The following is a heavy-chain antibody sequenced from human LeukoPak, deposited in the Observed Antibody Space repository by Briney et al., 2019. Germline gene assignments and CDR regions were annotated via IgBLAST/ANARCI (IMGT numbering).Heavy chain of an antibody. CDR2: ISSSSSYI. CDR3: AKARYSYGLIDY. D-gene: IGHD5-18*01. CDR1: GFTFSSYS. Sequence: GGSLRLSCAASGFTFSSYSMNWVRQAPGKGLEWVSSISSSSSYIYYADSVKGRFTISTDNSKNTLYLQMNSLRAGDTAVYYCAKARYSYGLIDYWGQGTLVTVSS. J-gene: IGHJ4*02. V-gene: IGHV3-21*04.